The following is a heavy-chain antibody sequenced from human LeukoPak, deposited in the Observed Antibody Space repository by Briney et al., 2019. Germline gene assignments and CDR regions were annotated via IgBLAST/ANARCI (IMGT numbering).Heavy chain of an antibody. J-gene: IGHJ3*02. V-gene: IGHV4-59*12. CDR2: IFYSGST. CDR3: GSDRWDTNVFDI. CDR1: GGSISSYY. Sequence: SETLSLTCTVSGGSISSYYWSWIRQPPGKGLEWIGYIFYSGSTHHNPSLKSRVTISVDTSKNQISLPQSCVRGAHPAVYFCGSDRWDTNVFDIWGQGTMVTVSS. D-gene: IGHD1-26*01.